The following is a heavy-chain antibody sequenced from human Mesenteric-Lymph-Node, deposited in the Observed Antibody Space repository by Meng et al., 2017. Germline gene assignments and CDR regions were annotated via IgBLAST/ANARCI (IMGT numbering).Heavy chain of an antibody. CDR3: AKLEEGYPVNY. D-gene: IGHD1-1*01. Sequence: GESLKISCAASGFTVSSNYMSWVRQAPGKGLEWVSVIYSGGSTYYADSVKGRFTISRDISKNTLYLQMNSLRAEDTAVYYCAKLEEGYPVNYWGQGTLVTVSS. J-gene: IGHJ4*02. V-gene: IGHV3-53*01. CDR1: GFTVSSNY. CDR2: IYSGGST.